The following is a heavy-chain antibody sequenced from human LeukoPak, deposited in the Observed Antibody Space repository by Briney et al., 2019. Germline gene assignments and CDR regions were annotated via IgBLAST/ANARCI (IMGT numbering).Heavy chain of an antibody. CDR2: INHSGST. V-gene: IGHV4-34*01. Sequence: SETLSLTCAVYGGSFSGYYWSWIRQPPGKGLEWIGEINHSGSTNYNPSLKSRVTISVDTSKNQFSLKLSSVTAADTAVYYCASPTITMVRGVTDDYWGQGTLVTVSS. CDR3: ASPTITMVRGVTDDY. J-gene: IGHJ4*02. D-gene: IGHD3-10*01. CDR1: GGSFSGYY.